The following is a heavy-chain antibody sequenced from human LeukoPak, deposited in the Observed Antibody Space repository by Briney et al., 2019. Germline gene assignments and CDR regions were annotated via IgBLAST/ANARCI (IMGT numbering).Heavy chain of an antibody. CDR2: TYYRSKWYS. CDR1: GDSVSSNSAA. D-gene: IGHD2-8*02. CDR3: ARGPGYFQH. V-gene: IGHV6-1*01. J-gene: IGHJ1*01. Sequence: SQTLSLTFAISGDSVSSNSAAWNWVRLSPSRGLEWLGRTYYRSKWYSHYSVSVKSRININPDTPRNQFSLQLNSVTPEDTAVYYCARGPGYFQHWGQGTLVTVSS.